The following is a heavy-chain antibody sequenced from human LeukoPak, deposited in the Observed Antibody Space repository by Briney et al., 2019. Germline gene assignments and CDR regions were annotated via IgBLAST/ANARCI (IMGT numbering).Heavy chain of an antibody. CDR2: ISAYNGST. J-gene: IGHJ4*02. V-gene: IGHV1-18*01. CDR3: ARDSLYTYYYDSSGYLNGDY. CDR1: RYTFTSYG. Sequence: GASVKVSCKASRYTFTSYGISWVRQAPGQGVEWMGWISAYNGSTNYAQKLQGRVTMTRDTSTSTAYMELRSLRSDDTAVYYCARDSLYTYYYDSSGYLNGDYWGQGALVTVSS. D-gene: IGHD3-22*01.